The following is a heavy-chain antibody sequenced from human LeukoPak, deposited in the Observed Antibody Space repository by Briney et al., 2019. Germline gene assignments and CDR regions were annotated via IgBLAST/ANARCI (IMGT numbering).Heavy chain of an antibody. D-gene: IGHD5-18*01. CDR1: GFARNARGEG. V-gene: IGHV2-5*02. CDR2: IYWDDDK. CDR3: AHRRAYSYALDY. Sequence: CAPTLVRPAPALTLTSTSTGFARNARGEGLGWICHPPGRALEWLALIYWDDDKRYSPSLKSRLTITKDTSKNQVVLTMTNMDPVDTATYYCAHRRAYSYALDYWGQGTLVTVSS. J-gene: IGHJ4*02.